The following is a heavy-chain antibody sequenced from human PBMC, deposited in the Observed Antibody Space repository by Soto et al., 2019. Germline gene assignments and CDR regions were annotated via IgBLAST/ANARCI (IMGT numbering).Heavy chain of an antibody. Sequence: ASVKVSCKASGYTFTSYAMHWVRQAPGQRLEWMGWINAGNGNTKYSQKFQGRVTITRDTSASTAYMELSSLRSEDTAVYYCAREEEQQLQLDYWGQGTLVTVSS. J-gene: IGHJ4*02. CDR2: INAGNGNT. CDR1: GYTFTSYA. V-gene: IGHV1-3*01. D-gene: IGHD6-13*01. CDR3: AREEEQQLQLDY.